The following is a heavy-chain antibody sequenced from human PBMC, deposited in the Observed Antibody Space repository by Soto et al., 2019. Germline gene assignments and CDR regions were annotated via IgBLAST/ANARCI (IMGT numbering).Heavy chain of an antibody. CDR1: GYTFTRYY. J-gene: IGHJ6*02. V-gene: IGHV1-2*04. CDR3: AREETYGMDV. Sequence: ASVKVSCKASGYTFTRYYMHWVRQAPGQGLEWMGWINPNSGGTNYAQKFQGWVTMTRDTSISTAYMELSRLRSDDTAVYYCAREETYGMDVWGQGTTVTVSS. CDR2: INPNSGGT.